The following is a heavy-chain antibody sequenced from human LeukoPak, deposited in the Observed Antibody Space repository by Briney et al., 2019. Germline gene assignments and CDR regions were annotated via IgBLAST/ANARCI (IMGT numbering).Heavy chain of an antibody. V-gene: IGHV3-23*01. D-gene: IGHD5-24*01. CDR2: ISGSGGST. CDR3: AKSSVGYRGALSCYYYYMDV. J-gene: IGHJ6*03. Sequence: GGSLRLSCAASGFTFSSYAMSWVRQAPGKGLEWVSAISGSGGSTYYADSVKGRFTISRDNSKNTLYLQMNSLRAEDTAVYYCAKSSVGYRGALSCYYYYMDVWGKGTTVTVSS. CDR1: GFTFSSYA.